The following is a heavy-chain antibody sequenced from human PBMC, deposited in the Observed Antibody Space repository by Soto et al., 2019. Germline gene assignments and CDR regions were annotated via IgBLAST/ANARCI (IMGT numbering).Heavy chain of an antibody. J-gene: IGHJ3*02. Sequence: ASVKVSCKASGFTFTSSAMQWVRQARGQRLEWIGWIVVGSGNTNYAQKFQERVTTTRDMSTSTAYMELSSLRSEDTAVYYCAAWYFDVWSVSSALKEAFDIGGQGTLVTVPS. D-gene: IGHD3-3*01. CDR1: GFTFTSSA. CDR3: AAWYFDVWSVSSALKEAFDI. V-gene: IGHV1-58*02. CDR2: IVVGSGNT.